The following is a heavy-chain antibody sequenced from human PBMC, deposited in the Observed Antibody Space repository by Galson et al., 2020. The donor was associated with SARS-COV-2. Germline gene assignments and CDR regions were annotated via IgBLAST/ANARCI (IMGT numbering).Heavy chain of an antibody. CDR1: GYTFTAYY. Sequence: SVKVSCKASGYTFTAYYMHWVRQAPGQGLEWMGWINPKSGGTNYAHKFEGRVTMTRDTSITTAYMELSRLRADDTAVYYCARLRYYDVLTGYIVDVWGQGTMVTVSS. J-gene: IGHJ6*02. V-gene: IGHV1-2*07. CDR3: ARLRYYDVLTGYIVDV. D-gene: IGHD3-9*01. CDR2: INPKSGGT.